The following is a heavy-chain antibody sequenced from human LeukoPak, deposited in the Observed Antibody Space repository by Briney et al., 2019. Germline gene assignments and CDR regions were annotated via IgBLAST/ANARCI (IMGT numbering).Heavy chain of an antibody. Sequence: GGSLRLSCAASGFTYSSYWMSWVRHAPGKGLEWVANIKKDVDQKYYVDSVKGRFPISRANAKTSLYLQMNSLRAEDTGVYYCARHLSGVTGYTYGRGIDYWGQGTLVTVSS. D-gene: IGHD5-18*01. CDR3: ARHLSGVTGYTYGRGIDY. J-gene: IGHJ4*02. CDR1: GFTYSSYW. CDR2: IKKDVDQK. V-gene: IGHV3-7*01.